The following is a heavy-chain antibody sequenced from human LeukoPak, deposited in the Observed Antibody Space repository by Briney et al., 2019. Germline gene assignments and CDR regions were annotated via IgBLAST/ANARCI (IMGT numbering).Heavy chain of an antibody. Sequence: KPSETLSLTCTVSGGSISSSSYYWGWIRQPPGKGLEWIGSFYYSGSTYYNPSLKSRDTISVDTSKNQFSLKLSSVTAADTAVYYCASSPYYYDSSGPGSLFDYWGQGTLVTVSS. CDR3: ASSPYYYDSSGPGSLFDY. V-gene: IGHV4-39*01. CDR2: FYYSGST. D-gene: IGHD3-22*01. CDR1: GGSISSSSYY. J-gene: IGHJ4*02.